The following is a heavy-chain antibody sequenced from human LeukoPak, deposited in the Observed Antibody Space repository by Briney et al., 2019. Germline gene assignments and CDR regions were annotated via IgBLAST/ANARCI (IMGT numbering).Heavy chain of an antibody. V-gene: IGHV4-59*12. D-gene: IGHD3-3*01. CDR1: LGSISSSY. Sequence: SETLCVTCTEPLGSISSSYWCSSRERPRERLGRMGYTYYSGSPHDNSSLKSRVTISVDTSKNQFSLKLSSVSAADTAVYYCAREGGLEKSHMDVWGKGTTVTVSS. CDR2: TYYSGSP. CDR3: AREGGLEKSHMDV. J-gene: IGHJ6*03.